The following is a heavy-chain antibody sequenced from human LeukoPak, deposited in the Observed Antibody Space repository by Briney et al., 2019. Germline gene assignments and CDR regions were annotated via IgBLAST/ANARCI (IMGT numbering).Heavy chain of an antibody. J-gene: IGHJ6*02. CDR1: GYTFTGYY. D-gene: IGHD6-13*01. CDR3: ARDDGGIAAAPYYYYYGMDV. V-gene: IGHV1-2*02. Sequence: ASVKVSCKASGYTFTGYYMHWVRQAPGQGLEWMGWINPNSGGTNYAQKFQGRVTMTRDTSISTAYMELSRLRSDDTAVYSCARDDGGIAAAPYYYYYGMDVWGQGTTVTVSS. CDR2: INPNSGGT.